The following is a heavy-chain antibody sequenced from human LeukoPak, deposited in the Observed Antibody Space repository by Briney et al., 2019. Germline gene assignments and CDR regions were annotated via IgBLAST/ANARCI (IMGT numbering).Heavy chain of an antibody. CDR3: ARGSQVWSDMVAFDI. CDR1: GFTFSSYW. CDR2: IKQDGSEK. D-gene: IGHD5-18*01. J-gene: IGHJ3*02. V-gene: IGHV3-7*01. Sequence: GGSLRLSCAASGFTFSSYWMSWVRQAPGKGLEWVANIKQDGSEKYYVDSVKGRFTISRDNAKNSLYLQMNSLRAEDTAVYYCARGSQVWSDMVAFDIWGQGTMVTVSS.